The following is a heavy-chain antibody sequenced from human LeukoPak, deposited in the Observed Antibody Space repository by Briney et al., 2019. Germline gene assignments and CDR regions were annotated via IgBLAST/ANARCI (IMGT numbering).Heavy chain of an antibody. CDR2: IKQDGSEK. J-gene: IGHJ4*02. CDR1: GFRFSDFH. CDR3: ARGGRTTGPAY. V-gene: IGHV3-7*01. D-gene: IGHD1-14*01. Sequence: GGSLRLSCAASGFRFSDFHMSWIRQAPGKGLEWVANIKQDGSEKYYVDSVKGRFTISRDNAKNSLYLQMNSLRAEDTAVYYCARGGRTTGPAYWGQGTLVTVSS.